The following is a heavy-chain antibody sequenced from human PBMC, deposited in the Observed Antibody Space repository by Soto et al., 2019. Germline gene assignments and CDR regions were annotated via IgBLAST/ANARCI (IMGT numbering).Heavy chain of an antibody. CDR3: TRTIAAANYYYYYYGMDV. D-gene: IGHD6-13*01. CDR2: IRSKAYGGTT. CDR1: GFTFGAYA. J-gene: IGHJ6*02. Sequence: GGSLRLSCTPSGFTFGAYAMSWFRLAPGKGLEWVGFIRSKAYGGTTEYAASVKGRFTISRDDSKSIAYLQMNSLKTEDTAVYYCTRTIAAANYYYYYYGMDVWGQGTTVTVS. V-gene: IGHV3-49*03.